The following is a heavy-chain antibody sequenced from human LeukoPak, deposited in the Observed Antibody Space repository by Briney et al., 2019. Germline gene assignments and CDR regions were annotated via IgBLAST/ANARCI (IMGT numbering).Heavy chain of an antibody. CDR3: AKGYYYGSGTYADPFDF. CDR2: IYHSGST. CDR1: GGSISSGGYY. D-gene: IGHD3-10*01. J-gene: IGHJ4*02. V-gene: IGHV4-30-2*01. Sequence: PSQTLSLTCTVSGGSISSGGYYWSWIRQPPGKGLEWIGYIYHSGSTSYNPSLKSRVTISVDRSKNQFSLKLSSVTAADTAVYYCAKGYYYGSGTYADPFDFWGQGALVTVSS.